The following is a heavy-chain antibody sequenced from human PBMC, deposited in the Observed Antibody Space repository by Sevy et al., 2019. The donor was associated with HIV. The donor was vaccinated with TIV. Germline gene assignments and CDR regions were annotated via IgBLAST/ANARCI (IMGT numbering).Heavy chain of an antibody. J-gene: IGHJ4*02. CDR1: GYTLTKLS. Sequence: ASVKVSCKVSGYTLTKLSMHWVRQAPGKGPEWMGSFDPEDGETIYAQKLQGRVTMTEDTSTDTAYMELSSLRAEDTAVYYCAKDYCSGGSCYGEYFDYWGQGTLVTVSS. D-gene: IGHD2-15*01. CDR3: AKDYCSGGSCYGEYFDY. CDR2: FDPEDGET. V-gene: IGHV1-24*01.